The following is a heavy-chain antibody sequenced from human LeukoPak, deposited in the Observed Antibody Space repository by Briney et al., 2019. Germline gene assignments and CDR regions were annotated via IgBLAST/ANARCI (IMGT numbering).Heavy chain of an antibody. J-gene: IGHJ4*02. CDR3: ASSLAYIAATDY. CDR2: ISYDGSNK. Sequence: GGSLRLSCAASGFTFSSYAMHWVRQAPGKGLEWVAVISYDGSNKYYADSVKGRFTISRDNSKNTLYLRMNSLRAEDTAVYYCASSLAYIAATDYWGQGTLVTVSS. CDR1: GFTFSSYA. D-gene: IGHD6-13*01. V-gene: IGHV3-30*04.